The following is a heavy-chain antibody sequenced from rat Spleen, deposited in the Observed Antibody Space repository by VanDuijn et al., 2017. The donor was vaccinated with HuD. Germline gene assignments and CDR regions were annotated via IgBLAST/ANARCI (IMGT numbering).Heavy chain of an antibody. J-gene: IGHJ2*01. CDR1: GFTFSSFA. V-gene: IGHV5-25*01. CDR3: ARSFDGSYYYYFDY. Sequence: EVQLVESGGGLVQPGRSMKLSCAASGFTFSSFALAWVRQAPTKGLEWVASISYDGGNTYYRDSVKGRFTISRDNAKSSLYLQMDSLRSEDTSTYYCARSFDGSYYYYFDYWGQGVMVTVSS. CDR2: ISYDGGNT. D-gene: IGHD1-12*02.